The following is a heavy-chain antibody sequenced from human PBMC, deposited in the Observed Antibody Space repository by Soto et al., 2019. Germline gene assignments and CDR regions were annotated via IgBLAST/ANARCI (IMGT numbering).Heavy chain of an antibody. Sequence: GGSLRLSCAASGFTFSSYAMSWVRQAPGKGLEWVSAISGSGGSTYYADSVKGRFTISRDNSKNTLYLQMNSLRAEDTAVYYCASVQRKYYYDSSGDPGDYWGQGTLVTSPQ. CDR2: ISGSGGST. D-gene: IGHD3-22*01. J-gene: IGHJ4*02. V-gene: IGHV3-23*01. CDR3: ASVQRKYYYDSSGDPGDY. CDR1: GFTFSSYA.